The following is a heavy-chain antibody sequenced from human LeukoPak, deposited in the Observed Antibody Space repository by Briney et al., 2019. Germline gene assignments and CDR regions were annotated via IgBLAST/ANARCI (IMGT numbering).Heavy chain of an antibody. CDR2: IGGSGDKT. CDR1: AFRCDRNA. J-gene: IGHJ4*02. CDR3: VRRGDASSGWGDHDY. D-gene: IGHD6-19*01. Sequence: GGSLRFSCEASAFRCDRNAISWVRQAPGKGLEWVSTIGGSGDKTFYADSVKGRFTISRDNSKNMLHLQMSSLTGEDTALYYCVRRGDASSGWGDHDYWGQGALVTVSS. V-gene: IGHV3-23*01.